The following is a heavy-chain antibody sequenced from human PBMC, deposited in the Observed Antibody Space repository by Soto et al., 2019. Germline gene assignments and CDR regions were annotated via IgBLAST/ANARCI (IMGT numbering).Heavy chain of an antibody. V-gene: IGHV1-24*01. D-gene: IGHD3-22*01. J-gene: IGHJ3*02. Sequence: ASVKVSCKVSGYTLTELSMHWVRQAPGKGLEWMGGFDPEDGETIYAQKFQGRVTMTEDTSTDTAYMELSSLRSEDTAVYYCATVLVDSSGYYHDAFDIWGQGTMVTVSS. CDR3: ATVLVDSSGYYHDAFDI. CDR1: GYTLTELS. CDR2: FDPEDGET.